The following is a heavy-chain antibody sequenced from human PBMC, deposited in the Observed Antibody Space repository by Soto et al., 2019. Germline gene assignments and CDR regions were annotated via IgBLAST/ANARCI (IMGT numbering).Heavy chain of an antibody. CDR3: GRYYVTSQRPYFHH. V-gene: IGHV4-39*01. CDR2: IYYIGTT. CDR1: GDSISSSGYY. Sequence: SETLSLTCTVSGDSISSSGYYWGWIRQPPGKGLEWVGTIYYIGTTYYNPSLKTRLTMSVDTSKNQFSLKLSSVTAADTAVYYCGRYYVTSQRPYFHHWGQGTMVTVYS. J-gene: IGHJ1*01. D-gene: IGHD3-10*02.